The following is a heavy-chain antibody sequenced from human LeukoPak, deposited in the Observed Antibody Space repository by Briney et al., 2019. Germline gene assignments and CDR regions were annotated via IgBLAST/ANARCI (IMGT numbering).Heavy chain of an antibody. V-gene: IGHV3-23*01. CDR2: VSISGVA. Sequence: PGGSLRLFCAASGFTFDNYAMRWVRQAPVTGLEWVSAVSISGVAYYADSVKGRFTISRDNSENKRYLQMDSLRVEDTAVYYCAKDVAPFTLSGPLGSWGQGTLVAVSP. CDR1: GFTFDNYA. D-gene: IGHD3-3*01. J-gene: IGHJ5*02. CDR3: AKDVAPFTLSGPLGS.